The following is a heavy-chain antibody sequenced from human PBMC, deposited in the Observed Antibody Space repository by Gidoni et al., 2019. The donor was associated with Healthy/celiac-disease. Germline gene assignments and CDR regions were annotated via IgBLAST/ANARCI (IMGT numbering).Heavy chain of an antibody. D-gene: IGHD3-22*01. CDR2: ISGSGGST. CDR1: GLTFSSYA. J-gene: IGHJ4*02. Sequence: EVQLLESGGGLVQPGGSLRLSCAASGLTFSSYAMSWVRQAPGKGLEWVSAISGSGGSTYYADSVKGRFTISRDNSKNTLYLQMNSLRAEDTAVYYCAKDWGYDSSGSYYFDYWGQGTLVTVSS. CDR3: AKDWGYDSSGSYYFDY. V-gene: IGHV3-23*01.